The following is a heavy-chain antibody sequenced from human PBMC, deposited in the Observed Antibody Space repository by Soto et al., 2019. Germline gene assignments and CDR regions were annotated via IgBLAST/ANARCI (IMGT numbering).Heavy chain of an antibody. D-gene: IGHD2-21*02. Sequence: PSETLSLTCTVSGVSISTGGYYWSWIRQHPGKGLEWIGDIYCSGRTYYNPSLKSRVMLSVETSKNPFSLNLRSLTAADSAMYYCASVMGGDPEYYFAYGGQGPLVTVSS. CDR2: IYCSGRT. CDR3: ASVMGGDPEYYFAY. V-gene: IGHV4-31*03. J-gene: IGHJ4*02. CDR1: GVSISTGGYY.